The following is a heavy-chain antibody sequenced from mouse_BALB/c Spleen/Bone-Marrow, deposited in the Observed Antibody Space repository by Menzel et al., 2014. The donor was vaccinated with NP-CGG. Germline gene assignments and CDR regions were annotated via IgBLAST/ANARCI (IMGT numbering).Heavy chain of an antibody. D-gene: IGHD2-1*01. CDR2: IYPGDGDT. J-gene: IGHJ4*01. CDR3: ARSGKGAMDY. Sequence: QVQLQQSGAELVRPGSSAKISCKASGYVFSTYWMNWVKQRPGQGLERIGQIYPGDGDTNYNGKFKDKVILTADKSSSTAYMQLSSLTSEDSAVYFCARSGKGAMDYWGQGTSVTVSS. V-gene: IGHV1-80*01. CDR1: GYVFSTYW.